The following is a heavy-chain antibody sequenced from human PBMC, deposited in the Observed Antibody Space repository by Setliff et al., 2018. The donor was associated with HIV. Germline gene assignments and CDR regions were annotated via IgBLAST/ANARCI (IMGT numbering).Heavy chain of an antibody. V-gene: IGHV4-61*02. D-gene: IGHD3-9*01. CDR2: IYSRGST. CDR3: ARDQPQDYDSLTGYYTGRYFDY. CDR1: GDSISSGSYL. Sequence: TSETLSLTCTVSGDSISSGSYLWNWIRQPAGKGLEWIGRIYSRGSTDYNPSLKSRVTISLDTSKNQFSLKLTSVTAADTAVYYCARDQPQDYDSLTGYYTGRYFDYWGRGTLVTVSS. J-gene: IGHJ4*02.